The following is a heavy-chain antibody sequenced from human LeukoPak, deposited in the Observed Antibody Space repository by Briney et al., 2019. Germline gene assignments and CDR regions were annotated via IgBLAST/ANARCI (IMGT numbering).Heavy chain of an antibody. CDR3: ARHARASYYYYYMDV. CDR1: GGSISSYY. J-gene: IGHJ6*03. CDR2: IYTSGST. V-gene: IGHV4-4*09. D-gene: IGHD2-8*01. Sequence: PSETLSLICTVSGGSISSYYWSWIRQPPGKGLEWIGYIYTSGSTNYNPSLKSRVTISVDTSKNQFSLKLSSVTAADTAVYYCARHARASYYYYYMDVWGKGTTVTVSS.